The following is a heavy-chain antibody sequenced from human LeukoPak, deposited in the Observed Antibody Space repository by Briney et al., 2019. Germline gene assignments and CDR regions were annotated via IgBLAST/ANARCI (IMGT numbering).Heavy chain of an antibody. CDR1: GGSFSGYY. CDR2: INHSGST. V-gene: IGHV4-34*01. D-gene: IGHD3-16*02. J-gene: IGHJ3*02. CDR3: ARVRYYDYVWGSYRPLPYAFDI. Sequence: PSETLSLTCAVYGGSFSGYYWSWIRQPPGKGLEWIGEINHSGSTNYNPSLKSRVTISVDTSKNQFSLKLSSATAADTAVYYCARVRYYDYVWGSYRPLPYAFDIWGQGTMVTVSS.